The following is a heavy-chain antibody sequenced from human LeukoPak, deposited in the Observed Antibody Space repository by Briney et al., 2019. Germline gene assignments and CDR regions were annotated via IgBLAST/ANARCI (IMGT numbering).Heavy chain of an antibody. J-gene: IGHJ4*02. CDR3: ARHPLWASYRERKGLYFDY. CDR2: IYYSGST. Sequence: SETLSLTCTVSGGSISSSSYYWGRIRQPPGKGLEWIGSIYYSGSTYYNPSLKSRVTISVDTSKNQFSLKLSSVTAADTAVYYCARHPLWASYRERKGLYFDYWGQGTLVTVSS. V-gene: IGHV4-39*01. CDR1: GGSISSSSYY. D-gene: IGHD1-26*01.